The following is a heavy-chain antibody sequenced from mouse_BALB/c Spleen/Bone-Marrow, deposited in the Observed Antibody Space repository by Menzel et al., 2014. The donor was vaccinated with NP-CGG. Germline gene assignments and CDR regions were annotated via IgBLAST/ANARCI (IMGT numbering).Heavy chain of an antibody. CDR1: GYTFTDQR. V-gene: IGHV1-69*01. J-gene: IGHJ4*01. CDR3: ARGGHDFSLDY. Sequence: QVQLQQSGAEFVMPGASVKMSCKASGYTFTDQRMHWVKQRPGQGLEWIGAIDTSDSYINYNQKFKGKASLTVDASSSTAYMHLSSLTSDDSAVYYCARGGHDFSLDYWGQGTSVIVSS. CDR2: IDTSDSYI. D-gene: IGHD2-4*01.